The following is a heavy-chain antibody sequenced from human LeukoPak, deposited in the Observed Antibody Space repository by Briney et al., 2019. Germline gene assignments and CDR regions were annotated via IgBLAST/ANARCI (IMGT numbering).Heavy chain of an antibody. Sequence: GGSLRLSCAASGLTFSDYHMSWIRQAPGKGLEWVSHISDNGRTKYYANSVQGRFTVSRDNAKNSLYLQMNSLRADDTAVYYCARTAMAPRYWFDPWGQGTLVTVSS. D-gene: IGHD5-18*01. J-gene: IGHJ5*02. CDR1: GLTFSDYH. CDR3: ARTAMAPRYWFDP. V-gene: IGHV3-11*01. CDR2: ISDNGRTK.